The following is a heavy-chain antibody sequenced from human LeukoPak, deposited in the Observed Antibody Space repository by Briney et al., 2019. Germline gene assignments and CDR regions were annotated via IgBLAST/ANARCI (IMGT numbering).Heavy chain of an antibody. D-gene: IGHD2-15*01. CDR1: GGSISSSSYY. CDR2: IYYSGST. Sequence: PSETLSLTCTVSGGSISSSSYYWGWIRQPPGKGLEWIGSIYYSGSTYYNPSLKSRVTISVGTSKNQFSLKLSSVTAADTAVYYCARTLIPTLVVAAKNVIFDYWGQGTLVTVSS. J-gene: IGHJ4*02. V-gene: IGHV4-39*07. CDR3: ARTLIPTLVVAAKNVIFDY.